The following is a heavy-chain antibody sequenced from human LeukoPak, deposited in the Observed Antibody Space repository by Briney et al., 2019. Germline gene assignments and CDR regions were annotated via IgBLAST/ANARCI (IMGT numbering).Heavy chain of an antibody. CDR2: IWYDGNNK. Sequence: GGSLRLSCAASGFTFSSYGMHWVRQAPGKGLEWVAVIWYDGNNKYYADSVKGRFTISRDNSKNTLYLQMNSLRAEDTAVYYCARDSYASSPAYWGQGTLVTVSS. V-gene: IGHV3-30*19. CDR1: GFTFSSYG. J-gene: IGHJ4*02. CDR3: ARDSYASSPAY. D-gene: IGHD6-13*01.